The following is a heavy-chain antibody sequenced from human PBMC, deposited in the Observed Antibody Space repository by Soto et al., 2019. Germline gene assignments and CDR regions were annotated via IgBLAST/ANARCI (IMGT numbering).Heavy chain of an antibody. Sequence: SGGSLRLSCAASGFTFDTNGMTWVRQAPGRGLEWVSAISAAGGTTYYADPVKGRFTISRDNSKNMLYLQMNSLRAEDTAVYYCAKVPRDFARLLELDYFDYWGQGTPVTVS. CDR1: GFTFDTNG. V-gene: IGHV3-23*01. D-gene: IGHD3-9*01. CDR2: ISAAGGTT. J-gene: IGHJ4*02. CDR3: AKVPRDFARLLELDYFDY.